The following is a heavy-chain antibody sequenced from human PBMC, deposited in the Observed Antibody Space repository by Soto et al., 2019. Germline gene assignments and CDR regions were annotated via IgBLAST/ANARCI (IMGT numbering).Heavy chain of an antibody. V-gene: IGHV4-34*01. CDR3: AALTMVRGVIIHDY. D-gene: IGHD3-10*01. J-gene: IGHJ4*02. CDR1: GGSFSGYY. CDR2: INHSGST. Sequence: QVQLQQWGAGLLKPSETLSLTCAVYGGSFSGYYWSWIRQPPGKGLEWIGEINHSGSTNYNPSLKSRVTXXVXTXXNQFSLKLSSVTAADTAVYYCAALTMVRGVIIHDYWGQGTLVTVSS.